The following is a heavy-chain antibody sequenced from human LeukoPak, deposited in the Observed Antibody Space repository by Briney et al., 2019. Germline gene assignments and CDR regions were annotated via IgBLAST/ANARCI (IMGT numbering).Heavy chain of an antibody. Sequence: SSETLSLTCTVSGGSISSSNWWSWVRQPPGKGLEWVSRINTDGSSTNYADSVKGRFTVSRDNAKNTLYLQMNSLRAEDTAVYYCARVIGWDEPFDIWGQGTMVTVSS. V-gene: IGHV3-74*01. CDR3: ARVIGWDEPFDI. J-gene: IGHJ3*02. CDR2: INTDGSST. D-gene: IGHD1-26*01. CDR1: GGSISSSNW.